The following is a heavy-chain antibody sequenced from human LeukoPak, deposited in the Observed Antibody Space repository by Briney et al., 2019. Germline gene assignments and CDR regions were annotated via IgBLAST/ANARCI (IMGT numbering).Heavy chain of an antibody. V-gene: IGHV1-8*01. Sequence: GASVKVSCKASGYTFTSYDINWVRQATGQGLEWMGWMNSNSGNTGYAQKFQGRVTMTRNTSISTAYMELSSLRSEDTAVYYCARGSRYEWELQPYAFDIWGQGTMVTVSS. CDR3: ARGSRYEWELQPYAFDI. J-gene: IGHJ3*02. CDR2: MNSNSGNT. CDR1: GYTFTSYD. D-gene: IGHD1-26*01.